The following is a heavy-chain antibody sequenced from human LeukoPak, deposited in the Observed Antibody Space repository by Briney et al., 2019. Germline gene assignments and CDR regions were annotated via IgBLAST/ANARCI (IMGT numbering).Heavy chain of an antibody. CDR1: GGTFSIYA. J-gene: IGHJ6*02. CDR3: ARDLVGVPDYYGMDV. V-gene: IGHV1-69*13. CDR2: IIPIFGTA. D-gene: IGHD2-2*01. Sequence: ASVTVSFKASGGTFSIYAISWVRQAPGQGLEWMGGIIPIFGTANYAQKFQGRVTITADESTSTAYMELSSLRSEDTAVYYCARDLVGVPDYYGMDVWGQGTTVTVSS.